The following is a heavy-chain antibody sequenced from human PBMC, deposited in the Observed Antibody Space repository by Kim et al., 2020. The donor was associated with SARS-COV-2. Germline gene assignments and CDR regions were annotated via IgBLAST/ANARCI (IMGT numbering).Heavy chain of an antibody. D-gene: IGHD3-10*01. CDR3: ARALKDYDRNYLWFGGWPNYYYGMDV. CDR1: GFTFSSYA. Sequence: GGSLRLSCAASGFTFSSYAMHWVRQAPGKGLEWVAVISYDGSNKYYADSVKGRFTISRDNSKNTLYLQMNSLRAEDTAVYYCARALKDYDRNYLWFGGWPNYYYGMDVWGQGTTVTVSS. CDR2: ISYDGSNK. J-gene: IGHJ6*02. V-gene: IGHV3-30-3*01.